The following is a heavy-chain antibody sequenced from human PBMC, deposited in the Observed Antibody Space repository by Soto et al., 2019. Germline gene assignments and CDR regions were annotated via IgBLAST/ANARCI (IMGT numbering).Heavy chain of an antibody. Sequence: SETLSLTCAVYGGSFSGYYWSWIRQPPGKGLEWIGYIHHSGAFLYNPSFKSRLTISVDTSKNQFSLHLSSVTDADTAVYFCAREDDGGDSLDVWGQGTTVTVSS. D-gene: IGHD2-21*02. CDR2: IHHSGAF. J-gene: IGHJ6*02. V-gene: IGHV4-34*01. CDR3: AREDDGGDSLDV. CDR1: GGSFSGYY.